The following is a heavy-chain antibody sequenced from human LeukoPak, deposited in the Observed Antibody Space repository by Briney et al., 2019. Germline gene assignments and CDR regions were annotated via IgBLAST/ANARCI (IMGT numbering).Heavy chain of an antibody. CDR1: GFTVSSNY. CDR2: IYSGGST. CDR3: ARGNQKYCSGGSCYTGHFDY. V-gene: IGHV3-53*01. Sequence: GGSLRLSCAASGFTVSSNYMSWVRQAPGKGLEWVSVIYSGGSTYYADSVKGRFTISRDNSKNTLYLQMNSLRAEDTAVYYCARGNQKYCSGGSCYTGHFDYWGQGTLVTVSS. D-gene: IGHD2-15*01. J-gene: IGHJ4*02.